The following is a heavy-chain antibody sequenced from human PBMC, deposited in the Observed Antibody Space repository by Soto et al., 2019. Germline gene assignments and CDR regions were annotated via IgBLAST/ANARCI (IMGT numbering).Heavy chain of an antibody. V-gene: IGHV3-30*18. CDR3: AKDYSSSSYGMDV. Sequence: LRLSCAASGFTFSSYGMHWVRQAPGKGLEWVAVISYDGSNKYYADSVKGRFTISRDNSKNTLYLQMNSLRAEDTAVYYCAKDYSSSSYGMDVWGQGTTVTVSS. J-gene: IGHJ6*02. D-gene: IGHD6-6*01. CDR1: GFTFSSYG. CDR2: ISYDGSNK.